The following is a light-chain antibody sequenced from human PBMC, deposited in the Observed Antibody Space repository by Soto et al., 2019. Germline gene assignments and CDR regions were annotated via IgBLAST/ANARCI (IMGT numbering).Light chain of an antibody. CDR1: SSDVGGYNY. CDR2: DVS. CDR3: SSYTSSSTI. V-gene: IGLV2-14*01. Sequence: QSVLTQPASVSGSPGQSITISCTGTSSDVGGYNYVSWYQQHPGKAPKLMIYDVSNRPSGVSNRFSGSKSGNTASLTITGLYAEDEADYYCSSYTSSSTIFGTGNKVTVL. J-gene: IGLJ1*01.